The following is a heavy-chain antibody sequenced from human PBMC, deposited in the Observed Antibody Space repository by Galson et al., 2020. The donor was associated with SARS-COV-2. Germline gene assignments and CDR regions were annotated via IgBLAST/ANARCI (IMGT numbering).Heavy chain of an antibody. CDR1: GGSISSGSYY. J-gene: IGHJ4*02. Sequence: SETLSLTCTVSGGSISSGSYYWSWIRQPAGKGREWIGRIYTSGSTNYNPSLKSRVTISVDTSKNQFSLKLSSVTAADTAVYYCARESRWELYFDHWGQGTLVTVSS. CDR3: ARESRWELYFDH. V-gene: IGHV4-61*02. D-gene: IGHD1-26*01. CDR2: IYTSGST.